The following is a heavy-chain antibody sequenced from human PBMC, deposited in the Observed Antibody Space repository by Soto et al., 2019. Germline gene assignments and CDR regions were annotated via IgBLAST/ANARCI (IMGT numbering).Heavy chain of an antibody. J-gene: IGHJ3*02. CDR1: GNTFTGYY. CDR3: ARDRIMISFGGVIVSHGGAFDI. D-gene: IGHD3-16*02. V-gene: IGHV1-2*04. CDR2: INPNSGGT. Sequence: DSVKVSCKASGNTFTGYYMHWVRQAPGQGLEWMGWINPNSGGTNYAQKFQGWVTMTRDTSISTAYMELSRLRSDDTAVYYCARDRIMISFGGVIVSHGGAFDIWGQGSMVTVSS.